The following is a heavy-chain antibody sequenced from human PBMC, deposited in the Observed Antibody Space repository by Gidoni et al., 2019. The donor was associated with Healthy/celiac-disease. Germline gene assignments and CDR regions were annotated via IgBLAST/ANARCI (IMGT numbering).Heavy chain of an antibody. CDR2: IIPIFGTA. Sequence: QVQLVQSGAEVKKPGSSVKVSCKASRGTFSIYAISWVRQAPGQGLEWMGGIIPIFGTANYAQKFQGRVTITADESTSTAYMELSSLRSEDTAVYYCASQGYCSGGSCYSGHYYYYGMDVWGQGTTVTVSS. D-gene: IGHD2-15*01. CDR3: ASQGYCSGGSCYSGHYYYYGMDV. J-gene: IGHJ6*02. CDR1: RGTFSIYA. V-gene: IGHV1-69*01.